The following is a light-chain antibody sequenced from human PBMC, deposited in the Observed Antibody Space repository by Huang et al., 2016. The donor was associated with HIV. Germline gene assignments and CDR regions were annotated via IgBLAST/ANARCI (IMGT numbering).Light chain of an antibody. CDR3: QQRSNWAPIT. J-gene: IGKJ4*01. CDR2: DAS. CDR1: QSVSSY. V-gene: IGKV3-11*01. Sequence: EIVLTQSPATLSLSPGERATLSCRASQSVSSYLAWYQQKPGQAPRLLIDDASTRATGIPARFSGSGSGTDFTLTISSLEPEDFAVYYCQQRSNWAPITFGGGTKVEIK.